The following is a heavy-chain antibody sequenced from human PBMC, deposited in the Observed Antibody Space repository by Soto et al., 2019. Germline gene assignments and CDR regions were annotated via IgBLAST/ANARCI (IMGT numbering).Heavy chain of an antibody. J-gene: IGHJ6*02. Sequence: EVHLVQSGAEVTKPGESLKISCKDSGYTFANYWIGWVRQMPGKGLEWMGIIYPGDSKTKYSPSFEGHVTISADKSISTAYVQWSSLKDSHTAMYYWARHLVPCSASTCYGMDGWGLGSTVTVFS. V-gene: IGHV5-51*01. D-gene: IGHD6-6*01. CDR1: GYTFANYW. CDR2: IYPGDSKT. CDR3: ARHLVPCSASTCYGMDG.